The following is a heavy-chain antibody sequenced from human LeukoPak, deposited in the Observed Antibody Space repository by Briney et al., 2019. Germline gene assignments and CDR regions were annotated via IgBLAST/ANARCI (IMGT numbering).Heavy chain of an antibody. CDR1: GYSFTSYW. D-gene: IGHD5-12*01. Sequence: GESLKISCKGSGYSFTSYWIGWVRQMPGKGLEWMGIKSPGDSDTSYSPSFQGQVTISADKSISTAYLQWSSLKASDTAMYYCARLVSRGVVVADKLPDYWGPGTLVTVSS. V-gene: IGHV5-51*01. CDR2: KSPGDSDT. J-gene: IGHJ4*02. CDR3: ARLVSRGVVVADKLPDY.